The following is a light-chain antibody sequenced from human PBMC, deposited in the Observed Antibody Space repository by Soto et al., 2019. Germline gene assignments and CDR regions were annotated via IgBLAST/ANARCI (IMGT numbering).Light chain of an antibody. CDR3: NSDRHSTTRV. CDR2: EVS. Sequence: QSALTQPASVSGSPGPSITISCTGTSSDVGGYNSVSWFQQHPSKAPKLIIYEVSHRPSGVSIRFSGSKSGNTASLTISCLQAEDEADYYGNSDRHSTTRVFGTVTTLTVL. CDR1: SSDVGGYNS. V-gene: IGLV2-14*01. J-gene: IGLJ1*01.